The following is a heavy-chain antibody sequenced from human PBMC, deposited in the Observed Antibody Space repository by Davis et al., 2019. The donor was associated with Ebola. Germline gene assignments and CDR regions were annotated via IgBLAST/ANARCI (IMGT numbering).Heavy chain of an antibody. J-gene: IGHJ3*01. CDR2: INHNGAT. CDR1: GGSFTNNY. D-gene: IGHD2-15*01. V-gene: IGHV4-34*01. Sequence: MPSETLSLTCGVSGGSFTNNYWSWVRQFPDKGLEWIGEINHNGATNYNPSLKGRVSISVEAWKSQFSLTVTSVTAADTAVYFCTRNLLQYAFDVWGQGTTVSVSS. CDR3: TRNLLQYAFDV.